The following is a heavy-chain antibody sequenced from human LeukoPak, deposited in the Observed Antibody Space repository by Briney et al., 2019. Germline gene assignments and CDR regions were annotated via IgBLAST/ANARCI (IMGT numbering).Heavy chain of an antibody. CDR2: VTGSGGST. Sequence: PGGSLRLSCAASGFTFSNYAMSWVRQAPGKGLQWVSTVTGSGGSTYYADSVKGRFTISRDNSKNTLFLQTNSLRADDTAVYYCAKLSLWGVTPYWGQGTLVTVSS. CDR3: AKLSLWGVTPY. J-gene: IGHJ4*02. D-gene: IGHD3-10*01. V-gene: IGHV3-23*01. CDR1: GFTFSNYA.